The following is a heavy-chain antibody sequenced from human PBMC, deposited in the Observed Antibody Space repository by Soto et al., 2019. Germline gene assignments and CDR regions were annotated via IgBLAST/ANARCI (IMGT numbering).Heavy chain of an antibody. D-gene: IGHD3-22*01. V-gene: IGHV1-18*01. CDR3: ARVGGYYFDSSGYSY. J-gene: IGHJ4*02. Sequence: ASVKVSCEASGYTFTSYGISCVRQAPGQGLEWMGWISAYNGNTNYAQKLQGRVTMTTDTSTSTAYMELRSLRSDDTAVYYCARVGGYYFDSSGYSYWGQGTLVTVSS. CDR1: GYTFTSYG. CDR2: ISAYNGNT.